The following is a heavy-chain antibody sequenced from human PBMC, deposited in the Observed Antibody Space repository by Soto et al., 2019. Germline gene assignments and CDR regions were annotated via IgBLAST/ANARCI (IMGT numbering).Heavy chain of an antibody. V-gene: IGHV1-18*01. Sequence: QVQLVQSGAEVKKPGASVKVSCKASGYTFTSEGISWVRQAPGQGLEWMGWISAYNGNTNYAQKLQGRVTMTTDTSTSTAYMELRSLRFDDTAVYYCARDRSSTTYSSNWFDPWGQGTLVTVSS. D-gene: IGHD4-4*01. CDR3: ARDRSSTTYSSNWFDP. CDR1: GYTFTSEG. J-gene: IGHJ5*02. CDR2: ISAYNGNT.